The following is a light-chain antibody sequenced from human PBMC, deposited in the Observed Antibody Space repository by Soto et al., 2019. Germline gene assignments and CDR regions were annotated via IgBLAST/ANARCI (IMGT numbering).Light chain of an antibody. CDR2: DVT. CDR3: SSYTTINTVVV. Sequence: QSGLTQPASVSGSPGQSITFSCTGTSSDIGAYNYVSWYQHHPGKAPKLLIYDVTDRPSGVSDRFSGSKSGTTASLTISGLQAEDEADYFCSSYTTINTVVVFGGGTKLTVL. J-gene: IGLJ3*02. CDR1: SSDIGAYNY. V-gene: IGLV2-14*03.